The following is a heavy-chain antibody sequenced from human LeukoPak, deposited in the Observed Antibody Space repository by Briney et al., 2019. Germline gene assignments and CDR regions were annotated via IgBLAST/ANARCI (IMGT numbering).Heavy chain of an antibody. CDR3: AREVGTTVVTSDAFDI. Sequence: PGGSLRLSCAASGFTFSSHWMHWVRQAPGKGLEWVSRINTDGRSASYGVSVKGRFTISRDNAKNTLELQMNSLRAEDTAAYYCAREVGTTVVTSDAFDIWGQGTMVTVSS. J-gene: IGHJ3*02. CDR2: INTDGRSA. V-gene: IGHV3-74*01. D-gene: IGHD4-23*01. CDR1: GFTFSSHW.